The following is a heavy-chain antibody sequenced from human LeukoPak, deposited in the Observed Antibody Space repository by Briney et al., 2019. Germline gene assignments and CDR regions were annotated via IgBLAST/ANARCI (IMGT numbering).Heavy chain of an antibody. CDR3: ARASMIVLVKAFDY. CDR1: GGSFSGYY. J-gene: IGHJ4*02. Sequence: WETLSLTCAVYGGSFSGYYWSWIRQPPGKGLEWIGEINHSGSTNYNPSLKSRVTISVDTSKNQFSLKLSSVTAADTAVYYCARASMIVLVKAFDYWGQGTLVTVSS. CDR2: INHSGST. D-gene: IGHD3-22*01. V-gene: IGHV4-34*01.